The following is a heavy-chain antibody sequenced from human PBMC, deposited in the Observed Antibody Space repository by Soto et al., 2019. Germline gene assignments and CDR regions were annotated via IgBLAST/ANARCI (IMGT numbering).Heavy chain of an antibody. J-gene: IGHJ4*02. D-gene: IGHD5-12*01. CDR2: IYWDEDK. V-gene: IGHV2-5*02. CDR3: AHRPRGYAYYFDY. CDR1: GFTLSTRAVA. Sequence: QITLKESGPPLVKPTQTLTLTCTFSGFTLSTRAVAVGWFRQPPGKALEWLALIYWDEDKWYSPSLKSRLTITDDTSKNQVVLTMTNRDPVDTATYYCAHRPRGYAYYFDYWGQGNLVTVSS.